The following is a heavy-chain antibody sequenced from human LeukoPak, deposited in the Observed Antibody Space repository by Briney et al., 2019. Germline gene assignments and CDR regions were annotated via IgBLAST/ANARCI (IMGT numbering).Heavy chain of an antibody. CDR3: AKGSSQYYFEY. J-gene: IGHJ4*02. V-gene: IGHV3-23*01. CDR2: VIDNGGNT. CDR1: GFTFSTYA. Sequence: HPGGSLRLSCAASGFTFSTYAMYWVRQAPGKGLEWVAAVIDNGGNTYYTDSVKGRFTISRDNSKNTLFLQMNSLRGEDTAVYYCAKGSSQYYFEYWGQGTLVTVSS. D-gene: IGHD6-19*01.